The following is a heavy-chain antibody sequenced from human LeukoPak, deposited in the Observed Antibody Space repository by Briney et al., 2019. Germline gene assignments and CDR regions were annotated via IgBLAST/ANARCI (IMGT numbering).Heavy chain of an antibody. CDR3: ASRGSYRYYFVY. V-gene: IGHV3-11*03. D-gene: IGHD1-26*01. Sequence: PGGSLRLSCAASGFTVSSDYMTWVRQAPGKGLEYISYISSDSTYTNYADSVKGRFTISRDNAKNSLYLEMNSLRAEDTAVYYCASRGSYRYYFVYWGQGTLVTVSS. CDR1: GFTVSSDY. CDR2: ISSDSTYT. J-gene: IGHJ4*02.